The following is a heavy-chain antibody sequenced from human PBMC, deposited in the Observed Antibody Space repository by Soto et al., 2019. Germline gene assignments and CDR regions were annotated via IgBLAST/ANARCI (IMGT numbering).Heavy chain of an antibody. CDR1: GFTFSSYA. J-gene: IGHJ5*02. CDR3: AKQVVVVVAATRPSNWFDP. CDR2: ISGSGGST. D-gene: IGHD2-15*01. V-gene: IGHV3-23*01. Sequence: GGSLRLSCAASGFTFSSYAMSWVRQAPGKGLEWVSAISGSGGSTYYADSVKGRFTISGDNSKNTLYLQMNSLRAEDTAVYYCAKQVVVVVAATRPSNWFDPWGQGTLVTVSS.